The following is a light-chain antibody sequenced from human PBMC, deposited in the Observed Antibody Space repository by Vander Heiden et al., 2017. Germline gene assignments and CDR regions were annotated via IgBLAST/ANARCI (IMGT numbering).Light chain of an antibody. J-gene: IGKJ2*01. CDR1: QSISSW. CDR2: DAS. CDR3: QQYNSYPVT. V-gene: IGKV1-5*01. Sequence: DIQMTQSPSTLSASVGDRVTITCRASQSISSWLAWYQQKPGKAPKLLLYDASSLESGVPSRFSGRGSGTEFTLTISSLQPDDFATYYCQQYNSYPVTFGQGTKLEIK.